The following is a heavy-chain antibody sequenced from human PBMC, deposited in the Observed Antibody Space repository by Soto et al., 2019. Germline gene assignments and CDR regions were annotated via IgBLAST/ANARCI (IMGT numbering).Heavy chain of an antibody. CDR3: ARRYAYYYGMDV. CDR1: GYSFTSSW. V-gene: IGHV5-10-1*01. D-gene: IGHD1-1*01. CDR2: IDPSDSYT. Sequence: GLAVHISCECSGYSFTSSWRSRVRQMPGKGLEWMGRIDPSDSYTNYSPSFQGHVTISADKSISTAYLQWSSLKASDTAMYYCARRYAYYYGMDVWGQATTVTVSS. J-gene: IGHJ6*02.